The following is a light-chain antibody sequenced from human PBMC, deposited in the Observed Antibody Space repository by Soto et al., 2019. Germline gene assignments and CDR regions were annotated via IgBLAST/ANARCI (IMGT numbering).Light chain of an antibody. CDR1: KSVSSSY. Sequence: EIVLTQSPGTLSLSPGERATLSCRASKSVSSSYLAWYQQKPGQAPRLLIFAASSRASGIPDGFSGSGSGTDFTLTISRFEPEAFAVYYCQQYCSSLWPFGQGTKGESK. J-gene: IGKJ1*01. V-gene: IGKV3-20*01. CDR3: QQYCSSLWP. CDR2: AAS.